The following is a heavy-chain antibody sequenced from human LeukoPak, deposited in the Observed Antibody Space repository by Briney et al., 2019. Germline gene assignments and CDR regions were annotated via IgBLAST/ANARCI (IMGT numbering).Heavy chain of an antibody. Sequence: PGGSLRLSCAASGFTFSNAWMSWVRQAPGKGLEWVGRIKSKTDGGTTDYAAPVKGRFTISRDDSKNTLYLQMNSLKTEDTAVYYCTTDRPFWSGSATFDYWGQGTLVTVSS. CDR2: IKSKTDGGTT. CDR3: TTDRPFWSGSATFDY. V-gene: IGHV3-15*01. CDR1: GFTFSNAW. D-gene: IGHD3-3*01. J-gene: IGHJ4*02.